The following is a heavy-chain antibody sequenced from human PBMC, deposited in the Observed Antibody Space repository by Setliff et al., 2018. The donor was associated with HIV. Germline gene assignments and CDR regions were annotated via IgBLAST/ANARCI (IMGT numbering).Heavy chain of an antibody. Sequence: ASVKVSCKASAYTLSDSYIHWVRQAPGQGLEWVGRIKPNSGDTNYAQNFQGRVTMTRDTSFNTAYTSIRTTYMELTNLKSDDTAVYYCARDHGGNSGYNWFDPWGQGTLVTVSS. V-gene: IGHV1-2*02. CDR2: IKPNSGDT. CDR1: AYTLSDSY. CDR3: ARDHGGNSGYNWFDP. D-gene: IGHD2-21*02. J-gene: IGHJ5*02.